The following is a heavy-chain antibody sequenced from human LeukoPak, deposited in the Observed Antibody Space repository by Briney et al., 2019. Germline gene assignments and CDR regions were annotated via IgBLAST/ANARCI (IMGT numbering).Heavy chain of an antibody. V-gene: IGHV3-23*01. CDR1: GFTFSSYA. CDR2: ISGSGGST. D-gene: IGHD3-10*01. J-gene: IGHJ4*02. Sequence: GGSLRLSCAASGFTFSSYAMSWVRQAPGKGLEWVSAISGSGGSTYYADSVKGRFTISRDNSKNTLYLQMNSLRVEDTAVYYCVRNMVRGVVYFDSWGQGALVTVSS. CDR3: VRNMVRGVVYFDS.